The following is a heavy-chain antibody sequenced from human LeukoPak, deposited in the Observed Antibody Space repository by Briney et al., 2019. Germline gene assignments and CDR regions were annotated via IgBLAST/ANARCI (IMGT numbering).Heavy chain of an antibody. D-gene: IGHD3-10*01. CDR2: ISGSGGST. CDR1: GFTFSSYA. J-gene: IGHJ6*02. Sequence: GGSLRLSCAASGFTFSSYAMSWVRQAPGKGLEWVSAISGSGGSTYYADSVKGRFTISRDNAKNSLYLQMNSLRAEDTAVYYCARFTPMEVRGDYGMDVWGQGTTVTVSS. CDR3: ARFTPMEVRGDYGMDV. V-gene: IGHV3-23*01.